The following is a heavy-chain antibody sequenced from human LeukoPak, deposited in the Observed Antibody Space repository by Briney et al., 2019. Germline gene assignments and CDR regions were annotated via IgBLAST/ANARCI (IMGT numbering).Heavy chain of an antibody. CDR2: IYPGDSDT. Sequence: GESLKISCKGSGYGFTSYWIGWVRQMPGKGLEWMGIIYPGDSDTRYSPSFQGQVTISADKSISTAYLQWSSLKASDTAMYYCARRMGYDSSGYYYSGPDYWGQGTLVTVSS. D-gene: IGHD3-22*01. J-gene: IGHJ4*02. CDR3: ARRMGYDSSGYYYSGPDY. V-gene: IGHV5-51*01. CDR1: GYGFTSYW.